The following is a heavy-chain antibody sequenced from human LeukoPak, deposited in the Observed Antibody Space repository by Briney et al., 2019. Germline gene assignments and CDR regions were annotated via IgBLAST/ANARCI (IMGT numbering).Heavy chain of an antibody. Sequence: PGGSLRLSRAASGFTFGSYSMHWVRQAPGKGPEFVSVIGGDGLTTFYADSVKDRFTISRDNSKSTLYLEMGSLRAEEMAVTYWAREGGGSGLWYYDLWGRGTLVTVSS. J-gene: IGHJ2*01. V-gene: IGHV3-64*02. D-gene: IGHD1-26*01. CDR2: IGGDGLTT. CDR3: AREGGGSGLWYYDL. CDR1: GFTFGSYS.